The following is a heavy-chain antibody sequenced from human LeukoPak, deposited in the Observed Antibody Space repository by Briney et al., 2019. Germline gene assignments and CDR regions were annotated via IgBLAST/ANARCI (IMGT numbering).Heavy chain of an antibody. CDR2: ISGSGGST. Sequence: GGSLRLSCAASGFTFSSYAMSWVRQAPGKGLEWVSAISGSGGSTYYADSVKGGFTISRDNSKNTLYLQMNSLRAEDTAVYYCAKDSPTYYYDSSGHPGIYWGQGTLVTVSS. D-gene: IGHD3-22*01. J-gene: IGHJ4*02. CDR3: AKDSPTYYYDSSGHPGIY. V-gene: IGHV3-23*01. CDR1: GFTFSSYA.